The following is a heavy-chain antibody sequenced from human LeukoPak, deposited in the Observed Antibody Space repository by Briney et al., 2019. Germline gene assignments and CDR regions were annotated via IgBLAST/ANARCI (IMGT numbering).Heavy chain of an antibody. Sequence: GGSLRLSCAASGFTFSSYAMSWVRQAPGKGLEWVSAISGSGGSTYYADSVKGRFSISRDNSKNTLYLQMNSLRAEDTAIYYCAKGDTGDRYFDYWGQGTLVTGTS. V-gene: IGHV3-23*01. CDR3: AKGDTGDRYFDY. D-gene: IGHD7-27*01. CDR2: ISGSGGST. J-gene: IGHJ4*02. CDR1: GFTFSSYA.